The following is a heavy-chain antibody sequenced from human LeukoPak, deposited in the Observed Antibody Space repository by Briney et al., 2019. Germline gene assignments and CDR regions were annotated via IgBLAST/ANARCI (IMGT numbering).Heavy chain of an antibody. V-gene: IGHV3-21*01. CDR2: ISSSSSYI. Sequence: TGGSLRLSCAASGFTFSSYGMNWVRQAPGKGLEWVSSISSSSSYIYYADSVKGRFTISRDNAKNSLYLQMNSLRAEDTAVYYCARDWTSVVPAAITFFDYWGQGTLVTVSS. J-gene: IGHJ4*02. CDR1: GFTFSSYG. CDR3: ARDWTSVVPAAITFFDY. D-gene: IGHD2-2*01.